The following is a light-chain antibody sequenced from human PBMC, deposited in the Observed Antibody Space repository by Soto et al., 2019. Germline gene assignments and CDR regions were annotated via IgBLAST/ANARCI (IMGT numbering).Light chain of an antibody. CDR2: WAS. CDR3: QQYYSTRT. CDR1: QSVLYSSNNKNY. Sequence: DIVMTQSPDSPAVSLGERATINCKSSQSVLYSSNNKNYLAWYQQKPGQSPKLLIYWASTRESGVPDRFSGSGSGTDFTLTISSLQAEDVAVYYCQQYYSTRTFGQGTKVDIK. V-gene: IGKV4-1*01. J-gene: IGKJ1*01.